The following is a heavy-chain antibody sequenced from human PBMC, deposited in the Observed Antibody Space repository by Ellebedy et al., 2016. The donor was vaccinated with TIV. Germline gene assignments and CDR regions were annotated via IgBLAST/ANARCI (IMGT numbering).Heavy chain of an antibody. V-gene: IGHV3-48*02. CDR1: GFPFSNYS. D-gene: IGHD6-19*01. Sequence: GGSLRLSCAASGFPFSNYSMNWLRQAPGKGPEWVSYITNTGATIHYADSAKGRFTISRDNTKNSIYLQMNSLRDDDTAVYYCGRGIEYSSGDWGQGTLVTVSS. CDR2: ITNTGATI. CDR3: GRGIEYSSGD. J-gene: IGHJ4*02.